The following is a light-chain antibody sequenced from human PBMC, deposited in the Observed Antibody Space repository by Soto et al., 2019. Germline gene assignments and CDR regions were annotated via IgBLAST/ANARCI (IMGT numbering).Light chain of an antibody. V-gene: IGLV1-51*02. CDR1: SSNIGNNY. J-gene: IGLJ2*01. CDR3: GTWDSSLSAVV. Sequence: QSVLTQPPSVSAAPGQKVTISCSGSSSNIGNNYVSWYQQLPGTAPKLLIYENNKRPSGIPDRFCGSKSGTSATLGITGLQTGDEADYYYGTWDSSLSAVVFGGGTKVTVL. CDR2: ENN.